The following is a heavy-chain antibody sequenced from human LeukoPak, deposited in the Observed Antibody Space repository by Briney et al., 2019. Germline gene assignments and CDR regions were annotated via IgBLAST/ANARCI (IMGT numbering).Heavy chain of an antibody. V-gene: IGHV1-18*01. J-gene: IGHJ4*02. Sequence: ASVKVSCKASGYTFTSYGSSWVGQAPGQGLEGMGWISAYNGNTNYAQKLQGRVTMNTDTSTNTAYMKLRSLRSDHTAVYYCARDTPDADDYGGNSDYWGQGTLVTVSS. CDR1: GYTFTSYG. CDR3: ARDTPDADDYGGNSDY. D-gene: IGHD4-23*01. CDR2: ISAYNGNT.